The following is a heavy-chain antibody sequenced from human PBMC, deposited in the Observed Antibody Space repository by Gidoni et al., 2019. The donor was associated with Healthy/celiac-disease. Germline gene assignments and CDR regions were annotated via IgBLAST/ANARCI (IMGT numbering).Heavy chain of an antibody. J-gene: IGHJ3*02. CDR1: GFTFSSYA. Sequence: QVQLVESGGGVVQPGRSLRLSCAASGFTFSSYAMHWVRQAPGKGLEWVAVISYDGSNRYYADSVKGRFTISRDNSKNTLYLQMNSLRAEDTAVYYCARVINMLDAFDIWGQGTMVTVSS. D-gene: IGHD2-8*01. CDR2: ISYDGSNR. CDR3: ARVINMLDAFDI. V-gene: IGHV3-30*01.